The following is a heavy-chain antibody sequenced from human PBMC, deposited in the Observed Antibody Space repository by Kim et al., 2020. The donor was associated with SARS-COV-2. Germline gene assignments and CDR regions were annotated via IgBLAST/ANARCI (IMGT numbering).Heavy chain of an antibody. CDR2: ISYDGSNK. V-gene: IGHV3-30*18. D-gene: IGHD4-17*01. Sequence: GGSLRLSCAASGFTFSSYGMHWVRQAPGKGLEWVAVISYDGSNKYYADSVKGRFTISRDNSKNTLYLQMNSLRAEDTAVYYCAKTHIPTYGDYVVHYYYG. CDR3: AKTHIPTYGDYVVHYYYG. CDR1: GFTFSSYG. J-gene: IGHJ6*01.